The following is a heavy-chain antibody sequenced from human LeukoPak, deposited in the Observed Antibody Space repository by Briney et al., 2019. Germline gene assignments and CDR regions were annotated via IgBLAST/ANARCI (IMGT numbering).Heavy chain of an antibody. CDR1: GFIFSSYW. CDR2: IKQDGSEK. V-gene: IGHV3-7*03. J-gene: IGHJ4*02. CDR3: TKDHSEYVWGSYRRDDY. D-gene: IGHD3-16*02. Sequence: VGSLRLSCAAPGFIFSSYWMTWVRQAPGKGLEWVANIKQDGSEKYYVDSVKGRFTISRDNSKNTLYLQMDSLRAEDTAIYYCTKDHSEYVWGSYRRDDYWGQGTLVTVSS.